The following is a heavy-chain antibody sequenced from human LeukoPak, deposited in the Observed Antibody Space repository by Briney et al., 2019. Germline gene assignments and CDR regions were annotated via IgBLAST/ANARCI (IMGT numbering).Heavy chain of an antibody. CDR3: ARVTSNWGSTRFDY. D-gene: IGHD7-27*01. V-gene: IGHV4-59*01. CDR1: GVSISDYY. CDR2: IYYSGST. J-gene: IGHJ4*02. Sequence: SETLSLTCTVSGVSISDYYWNWIRQPPGKGLEWIGYIYYSGSTNYNPSLESRVTISVDTPKNQFSLKLSSVTAADTAVYYCARVTSNWGSTRFDYWGQGALVTVSS.